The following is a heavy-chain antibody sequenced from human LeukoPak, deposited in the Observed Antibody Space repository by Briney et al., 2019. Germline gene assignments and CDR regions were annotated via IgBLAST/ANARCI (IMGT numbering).Heavy chain of an antibody. V-gene: IGHV5-51*01. CDR1: GCGFTSYW. CDR3: ARLGIVVVPAAMSTKGPYYYYYMDV. J-gene: IGHJ6*03. CDR2: IYPGDSAT. Sequence: GASLKISCKGSGCGFTSYWIGCVRQMPGKALEWMGSIYPGDSATRYSPSFQGQVTISADNSISTAYLQWSSLKASDTAMYYCARLGIVVVPAAMSTKGPYYYYYMDVWGKGTTVTVSS. D-gene: IGHD2-2*01.